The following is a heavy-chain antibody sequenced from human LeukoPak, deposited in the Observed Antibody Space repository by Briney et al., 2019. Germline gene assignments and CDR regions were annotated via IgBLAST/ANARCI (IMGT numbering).Heavy chain of an antibody. J-gene: IGHJ4*02. CDR3: ARRAHTYYYDSSGGDY. D-gene: IGHD3-22*01. CDR1: GYTFTGYY. CDR2: INPNSGGT. Sequence: ASVKVSCKASGYTFTGYYMHWVRQAPGQGLEWMGRINPNSGGTNYAQKFQGRVTMTRNTSISTAYMELSSLRSEDTAVYYCARRAHTYYYDSSGGDYWGQGTLVTVSS. V-gene: IGHV1-2*06.